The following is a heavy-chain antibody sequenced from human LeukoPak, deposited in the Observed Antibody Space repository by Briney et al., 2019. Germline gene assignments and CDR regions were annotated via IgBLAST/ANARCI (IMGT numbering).Heavy chain of an antibody. V-gene: IGHV3-11*06. CDR2: ISSSSSYT. Sequence: PGGSLRLSCAASGFTFSDYYMSWIRQAPGKGLEWVSYISSSSSYTNYADSVKGRFTISRDNAKNSLYLQMNSLRAEDTAVYYCAREVSSSWYVDYWGQGTLVTVSS. CDR1: GFTFSDYY. CDR3: AREVSSSWYVDY. J-gene: IGHJ4*02. D-gene: IGHD6-13*01.